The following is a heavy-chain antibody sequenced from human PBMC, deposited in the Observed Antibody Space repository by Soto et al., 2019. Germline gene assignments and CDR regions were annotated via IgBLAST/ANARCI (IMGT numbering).Heavy chain of an antibody. V-gene: IGHV3-23*01. CDR1: GFTFSTSA. Sequence: GGSLRLSWAASGFTFSTSAMHWVLQAPGKGLEWVSVSGGSGGSTYYADSVKGRFTISRDNSKNTLYLQMNSLRAEDSAVYHYAKSKSWFFYDYWGQGTLVTVSS. CDR2: SGGSGGST. CDR3: AKSKSWFFYDY. D-gene: IGHD3-10*01. J-gene: IGHJ4*02.